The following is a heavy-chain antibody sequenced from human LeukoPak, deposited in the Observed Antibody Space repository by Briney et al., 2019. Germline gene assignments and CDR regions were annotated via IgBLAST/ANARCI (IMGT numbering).Heavy chain of an antibody. CDR2: VNHSGST. Sequence: SETLSLTCAVYGGSFSGYYWSWIRQPPGKGLEWIGEVNHSGSTNYNPSLKSRVTISVDTSKNQFSLKLSSVTAADTAVYYCARGVHYYDSNGYYLLPPVFDYWGQGTLVTVSS. CDR1: GGSFSGYY. D-gene: IGHD3-22*01. J-gene: IGHJ4*02. V-gene: IGHV4-34*01. CDR3: ARGVHYYDSNGYYLLPPVFDY.